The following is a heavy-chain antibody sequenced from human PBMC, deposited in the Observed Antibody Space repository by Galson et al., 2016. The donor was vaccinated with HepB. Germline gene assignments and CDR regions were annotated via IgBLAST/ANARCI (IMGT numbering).Heavy chain of an antibody. CDR1: GFTLSSNA. D-gene: IGHD4-23*01. J-gene: IGHJ4*02. CDR2: IGGSDDRT. CDR3: AKDLLRWSFDY. Sequence: SLRLSCAASGFTLSSNAMAWVRQAPGKGLEWVSAIGGSDDRTDYADSVKGRFSISRESSKNTLYLQMNSLRGEDTAVYYCAKDLLRWSFDYWGQGTLVTVSS. V-gene: IGHV3-23*01.